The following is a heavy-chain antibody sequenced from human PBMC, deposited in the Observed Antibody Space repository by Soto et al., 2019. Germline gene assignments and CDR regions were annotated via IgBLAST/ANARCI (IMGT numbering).Heavy chain of an antibody. CDR3: ARVGLVATITYYFDY. CDR1: GYTFTSYY. J-gene: IGHJ4*02. CDR2: INPSGGST. V-gene: IGHV1-46*01. Sequence: ASVKVSCKASGYTFTSYYMHWVRQAPGQGLEWMGIINPSGGSTSYAQKFQGRVTMTRDTSTSTVYMELSSLRSEDTAVYYCARVGLVATITYYFDYWGQGTLVTISS. D-gene: IGHD5-12*01.